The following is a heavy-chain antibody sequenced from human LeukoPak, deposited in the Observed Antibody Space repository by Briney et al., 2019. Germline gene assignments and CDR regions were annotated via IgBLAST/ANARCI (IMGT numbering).Heavy chain of an antibody. CDR3: AKEKPATGLPRGPFDY. J-gene: IGHJ4*02. CDR2: NSGSGGST. D-gene: IGHD2-15*01. V-gene: IGHV3-23*01. CDR1: GFTFSSYA. Sequence: QPGGSLRLSCAASGFTFSSYAMSWVRQAPGKGLEWVSANSGSGGSTYYADSVKGRFTISRDNSKNTLYLQMNSLRAEDTAVYYCAKEKPATGLPRGPFDYWGQGTLVTVSS.